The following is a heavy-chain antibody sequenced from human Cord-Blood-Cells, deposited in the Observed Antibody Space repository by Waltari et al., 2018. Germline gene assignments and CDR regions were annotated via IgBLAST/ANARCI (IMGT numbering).Heavy chain of an antibody. J-gene: IGHJ4*02. V-gene: IGHV4-34*01. CDR2: IKQSGST. CDR3: ASLNYDILTGYYVDY. D-gene: IGHD3-9*01. Sequence: QVQLQQWGAGLLKPSETLSLTCAVYGGSFSGYYWSWIRQPPGKGLEWIGEIKQSGSTTYNPSLKSRVTISVDTSKNQFSLKLSSVTAADTAVYYCASLNYDILTGYYVDYWGQGTLVTVSS. CDR1: GGSFSGYY.